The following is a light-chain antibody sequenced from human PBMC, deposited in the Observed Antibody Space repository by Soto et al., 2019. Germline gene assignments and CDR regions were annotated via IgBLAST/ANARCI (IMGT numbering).Light chain of an antibody. Sequence: EIVMTQSPATLSVSPGERATLSCRASQSVSSSLAWYQQTPGQAPRLLIYDISNRATGIPARFSGSGSGTDFTLTISSLEPEDFAVYYCQQYNNWPPITFGQGTKVDIK. CDR3: QQYNNWPPIT. J-gene: IGKJ1*01. CDR1: QSVSSS. V-gene: IGKV3D-15*01. CDR2: DIS.